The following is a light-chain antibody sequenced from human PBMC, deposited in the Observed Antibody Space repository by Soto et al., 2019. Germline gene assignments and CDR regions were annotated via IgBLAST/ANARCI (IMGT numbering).Light chain of an antibody. CDR1: QSVGTY. CDR3: QQSYSNPRT. J-gene: IGKJ1*01. Sequence: IQVTQSPSSLSASVGDRVTITSLSSQSVGTYLNWYRHKPGKAPTLLIYGVSSLHSGVPSRFSGSGSETEFTLTISRLQPEDFATYYCQQSYSNPRTFGQGTKVDNK. CDR2: GVS. V-gene: IGKV1-39*01.